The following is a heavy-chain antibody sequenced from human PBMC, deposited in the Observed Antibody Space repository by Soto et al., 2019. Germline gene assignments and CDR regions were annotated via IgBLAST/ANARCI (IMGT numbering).Heavy chain of an antibody. CDR3: ARGDYYYGMDV. J-gene: IGHJ6*02. CDR2: INHSGST. CDR1: GGSFSGYY. V-gene: IGHV4-34*01. Sequence: PSETLSLTCAVYGGSFSGYYWSWIRQPPGKGLEWIREINHSGSTNYNPSLKSRVTISVDTSKNQFSLKLSSVTAADTAVYYCARGDYYYGMDVWGQGTTVTVSS.